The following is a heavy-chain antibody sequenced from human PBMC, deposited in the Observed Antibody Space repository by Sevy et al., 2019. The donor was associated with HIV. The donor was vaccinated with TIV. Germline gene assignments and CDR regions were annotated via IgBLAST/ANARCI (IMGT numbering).Heavy chain of an antibody. CDR1: GFTFSTYD. CDR3: ARGRKTTQEWLEELDYYYGMDV. J-gene: IGHJ6*02. Sequence: GGSLRLSSAASGFTFSTYDMHWVRQAPGKGLEWVAYIRYDGSNKYYGDSVRGRFTISRDNSKSTLYVQLNSLRAEDTAVYYCARGRKTTQEWLEELDYYYGMDVWGQGTSVTVSS. CDR2: IRYDGSNK. D-gene: IGHD4-4*01. V-gene: IGHV3-30*02.